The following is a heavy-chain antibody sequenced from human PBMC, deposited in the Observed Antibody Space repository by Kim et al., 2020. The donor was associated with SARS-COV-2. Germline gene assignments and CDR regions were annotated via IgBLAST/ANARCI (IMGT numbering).Heavy chain of an antibody. J-gene: IGHJ4*02. CDR3: ARGDIYDFWSGYYRY. D-gene: IGHD3-3*01. CDR1: GFTFSSYA. V-gene: IGHV3-30-3*01. CDR2: ISYDGSNK. Sequence: GGSLRLSCAASGFTFSSYAMHWVRQAPGKGLEWVAVISYDGSNKYYADSVKGRFTISRDNSKNTLYLQMNSLRAEDTAVYYCARGDIYDFWSGYYRYWGQGTLVTVSS.